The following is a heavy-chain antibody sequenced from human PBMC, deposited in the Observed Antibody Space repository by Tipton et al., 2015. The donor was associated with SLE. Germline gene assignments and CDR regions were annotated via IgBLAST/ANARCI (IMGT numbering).Heavy chain of an antibody. Sequence: SLRLSCAASGYTFSSYWMSWVRQAPGKGLEWVAVIWYDGSNKYYADSVKGRFTISRDNSKNTLYLQMNSLRAEDTAVYYCASAQSYCSGGSCFDYWGQGTLVTVSS. J-gene: IGHJ4*02. CDR1: GYTFSSYW. CDR2: IWYDGSNK. D-gene: IGHD2-15*01. V-gene: IGHV3-33*08. CDR3: ASAQSYCSGGSCFDY.